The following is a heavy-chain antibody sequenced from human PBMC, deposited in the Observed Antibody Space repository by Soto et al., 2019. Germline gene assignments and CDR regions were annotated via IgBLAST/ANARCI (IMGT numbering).Heavy chain of an antibody. D-gene: IGHD3-10*01. CDR1: GYTFTSYA. CDR2: INAGNGNT. Sequence: ASVKVSCKASGYTFTSYAMHWVRQAPGQRLEWMGWINAGNGNTKYSQKFQGRVTITRDTSASTAYMELSSLRSEDTAVYYCARVRPYYYGSGSYYKTYYYYGMDVWGQGTTVTVSS. V-gene: IGHV1-3*01. CDR3: ARVRPYYYGSGSYYKTYYYYGMDV. J-gene: IGHJ6*02.